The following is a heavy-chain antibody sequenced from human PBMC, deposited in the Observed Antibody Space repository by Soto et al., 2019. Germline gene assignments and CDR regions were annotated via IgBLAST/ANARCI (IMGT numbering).Heavy chain of an antibody. J-gene: IGHJ4*02. Sequence: AETLSLTCSVSDDSINSDKYYWGWIRQPPGKGLEWIGSIYYRGNAYYNPSLQTRVTISLDKSKSQFSLKLNSVTAADSALYFCARLEGLATISYYFDFWGPGALVTVSS. CDR1: DDSINSDKYY. V-gene: IGHV4-39*01. D-gene: IGHD3-9*01. CDR3: ARLEGLATISYYFDF. CDR2: IYYRGNA.